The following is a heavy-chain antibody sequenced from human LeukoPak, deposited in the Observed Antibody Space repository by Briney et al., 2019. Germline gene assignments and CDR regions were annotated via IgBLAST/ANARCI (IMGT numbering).Heavy chain of an antibody. J-gene: IGHJ4*02. D-gene: IGHD3-10*02. V-gene: IGHV3-7*05. Sequence: GGSLRLSCAASGFTFNNYWMSLVRQAPGKGLEWVANIKQDGSEKYDVDSVKGRFTISRDNAKNSLYLQMNSLRAEDTAVYYCASGGRVLSAMFVYWGQGTLVTVSS. CDR2: IKQDGSEK. CDR1: GFTFNNYW. CDR3: ASGGRVLSAMFVY.